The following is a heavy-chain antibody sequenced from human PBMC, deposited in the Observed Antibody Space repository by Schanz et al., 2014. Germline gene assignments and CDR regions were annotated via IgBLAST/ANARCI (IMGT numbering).Heavy chain of an antibody. CDR1: GYIFTSYY. J-gene: IGHJ3*02. CDR2: INPRSVST. Sequence: QVQLVQSGAEVKKPGASVKVSCEASGYIFTSYYIHWVRQAPGQGLEWVGIINPRSVSTSYAQKFQGRVTMTRDTSTSTAYMDLSSLRSDDTAVYYCARDIQYHYDTSGPVGAFDIWGQGTVVTVSS. D-gene: IGHD3-22*01. CDR3: ARDIQYHYDTSGPVGAFDI. V-gene: IGHV1-46*01.